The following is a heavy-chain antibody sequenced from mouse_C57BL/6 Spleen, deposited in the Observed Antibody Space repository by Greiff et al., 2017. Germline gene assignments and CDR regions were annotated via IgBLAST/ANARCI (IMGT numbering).Heavy chain of an antibody. V-gene: IGHV5-16*01. CDR2: INYDGSST. J-gene: IGHJ3*01. D-gene: IGHD2-3*01. CDR1: GFTFSDYY. Sequence: VESEGGLVQPGSSMKLSCTASGFTFSDYYMAWVRQVPEKGLEWVANINYDGSSTYYLDSLKSRFIISRDNAKNILYLQMSSLKSEDTATYYCAREGIYDGYPAPFAYWGQGTLVTVSA. CDR3: AREGIYDGYPAPFAY.